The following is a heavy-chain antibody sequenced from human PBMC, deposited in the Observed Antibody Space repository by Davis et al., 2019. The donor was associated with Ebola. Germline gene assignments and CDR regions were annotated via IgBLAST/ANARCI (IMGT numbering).Heavy chain of an antibody. CDR1: GYTFTSYY. Sequence: ASVKVSCKASGYTFTSYYMHWVRQAPGQGLEWMGIINPSGGATTYTRKFRGRVTMTRDTSTSTVYMELSSLRSEDTAVYYCARAERKSGWFDPWGQGTLVTVSS. D-gene: IGHD3-10*01. CDR2: INPSGGAT. V-gene: IGHV1-46*01. J-gene: IGHJ5*02. CDR3: ARAERKSGWFDP.